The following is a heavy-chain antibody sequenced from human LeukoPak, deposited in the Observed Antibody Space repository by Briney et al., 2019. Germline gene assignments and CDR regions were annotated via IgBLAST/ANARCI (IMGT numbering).Heavy chain of an antibody. J-gene: IGHJ4*02. CDR1: GFTFSSYW. Sequence: GGSLRLSCVASGFTFSSYWMSWVRQAPGKGLEWVANIKEDGSEKYYVDSVKGRFTISRDNAKNSLYPQMNSLRAEDTAVYYCARKGDWSPCDYWGQGTLVTVSS. CDR2: IKEDGSEK. V-gene: IGHV3-7*01. CDR3: ARKGDWSPCDY. D-gene: IGHD3-9*01.